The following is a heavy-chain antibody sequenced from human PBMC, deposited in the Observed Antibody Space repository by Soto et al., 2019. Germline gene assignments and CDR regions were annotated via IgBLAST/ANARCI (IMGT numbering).Heavy chain of an antibody. CDR3: ARVGVDSGYVAVKRLDY. CDR1: GYTFTSYG. V-gene: IGHV1-18*01. D-gene: IGHD5-12*01. Sequence: QVQLVQSGAEVKKPGASVKVSCKASGYTFTSYGISWVRQAPGQGLEWMGWISAYNGNTNYAQKLQGRVTMTTDTSTSTADMELRSLRSDDTAVYYCARVGVDSGYVAVKRLDYWGQGTLVTVSS. CDR2: ISAYNGNT. J-gene: IGHJ4*02.